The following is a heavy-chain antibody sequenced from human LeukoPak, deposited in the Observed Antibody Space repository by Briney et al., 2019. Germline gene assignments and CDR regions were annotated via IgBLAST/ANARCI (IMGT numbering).Heavy chain of an antibody. V-gene: IGHV3-23*03. CDR3: AKGKGGTSFNYCFDY. CDR1: GFGFGAYA. CDR2: IHNDAATT. D-gene: IGHD2/OR15-2a*01. J-gene: IGHJ4*02. Sequence: PGGSLRLSCAASGFGFGAYAMIWVRQAPGKGLEWVSLIHNDAATTYYADSVRGRFTVSRDNSKNTLYLEMNRLRAEDTAVYYCAKGKGGTSFNYCFDYWGQGTPVSVSS.